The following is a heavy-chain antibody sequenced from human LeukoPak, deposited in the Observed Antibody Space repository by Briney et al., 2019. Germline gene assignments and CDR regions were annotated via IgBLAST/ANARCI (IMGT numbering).Heavy chain of an antibody. D-gene: IGHD4-17*01. J-gene: IGHJ4*02. CDR2: ISYDGSNK. Sequence: PGRSLRLSCAASGFTFSSYAMHRVRQAPGKGLEWVAVISYDGSNKYYADSVMGRFTISRDNSKNTLYLQMNSLRAEDTAVYYCASAYYGDYSSFDYWGQGTLVTVSS. CDR3: ASAYYGDYSSFDY. CDR1: GFTFSSYA. V-gene: IGHV3-30-3*01.